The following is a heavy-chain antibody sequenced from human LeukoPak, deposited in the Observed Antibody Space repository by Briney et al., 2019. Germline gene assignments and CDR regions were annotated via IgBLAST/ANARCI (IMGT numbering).Heavy chain of an antibody. D-gene: IGHD3-10*01. Sequence: PGGSLRLSCTASGFTFSSYEMNWVRQAPGKGPGWVSYISSSGTNVYYADSLQGRFTISRDNAKNSLYLQMRSLRAEDTAVYYCARELLGDRYHDYWGQGTLVTVSS. CDR2: ISSSGTNV. CDR3: ARELLGDRYHDY. J-gene: IGHJ4*02. V-gene: IGHV3-48*03. CDR1: GFTFSSYE.